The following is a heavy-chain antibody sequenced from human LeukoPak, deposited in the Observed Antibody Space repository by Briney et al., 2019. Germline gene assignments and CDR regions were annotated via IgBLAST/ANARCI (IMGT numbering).Heavy chain of an antibody. D-gene: IGHD6-13*01. J-gene: IGHJ3*02. CDR3: AGPRAAAGYRHDAFDI. CDR2: INAGNGNT. V-gene: IGHV1-3*01. Sequence: GASVKVSCKASGGTFSSYAISWVRQAPGQRLEWMGWINAGNGNTKYSQKFQGRVTITRDTSASTAYMELSSLRSEDTAVYYCAGPRAAAGYRHDAFDIWGQGTMVTVSS. CDR1: GGTFSSYA.